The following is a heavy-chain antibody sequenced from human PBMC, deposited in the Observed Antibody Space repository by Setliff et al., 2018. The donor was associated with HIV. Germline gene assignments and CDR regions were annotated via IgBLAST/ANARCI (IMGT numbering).Heavy chain of an antibody. CDR1: GGSISSNSYY. D-gene: IGHD5-12*01. Sequence: SETLSLTCTVSGGSISSNSYYWGWIRQPPGKGLEWIGSIYYSGSTYYNPSLKSRVTLSVDTSKNQFSLKLTSVTAADTALYFCARLGDSGYDFRGYFDYWGQGKLVTVSS. J-gene: IGHJ4*02. CDR2: IYYSGST. CDR3: ARLGDSGYDFRGYFDY. V-gene: IGHV4-39*01.